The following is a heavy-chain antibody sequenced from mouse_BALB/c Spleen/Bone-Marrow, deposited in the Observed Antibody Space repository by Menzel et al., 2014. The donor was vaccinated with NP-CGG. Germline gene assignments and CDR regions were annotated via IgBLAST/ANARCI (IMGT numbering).Heavy chain of an antibody. V-gene: IGHV7-3*02. J-gene: IGHJ1*01. CDR3: ARDTVITTHWYFDV. CDR1: GFTFTDYY. Sequence: EVQGLESGGGLGQPGGSLRLSCATSGFTFTDYYMSWVRQPPGKALEWLGFIRNKANGYTTEYSASVKGRFTISRDNSQSILYLQMNTLRAEDSATYYCARDTVITTHWYFDVWGAGTTVTVSS. D-gene: IGHD2-4*01. CDR2: IRNKANGYTT.